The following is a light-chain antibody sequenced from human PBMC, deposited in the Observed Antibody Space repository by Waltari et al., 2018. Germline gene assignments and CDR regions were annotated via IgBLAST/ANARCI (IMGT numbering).Light chain of an antibody. CDR1: QSVSSY. CDR3: QQRSNWPT. V-gene: IGKV3-11*01. CDR2: DAS. J-gene: IGKJ4*01. Sequence: EIVLTQSPATLPLSPGERATLSCRASQSVSSYLAWYQQKPGQAPRLLNYDASNRATGIHARFSGSGSGTDFTLTISSLEREDFAVYYCQQRSNWPTFGGGTKVEIK.